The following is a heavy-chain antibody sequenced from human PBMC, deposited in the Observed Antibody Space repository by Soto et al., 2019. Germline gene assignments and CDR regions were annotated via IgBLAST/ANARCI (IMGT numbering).Heavy chain of an antibody. J-gene: IGHJ4*02. CDR3: TRESSSSTSVDY. Sequence: GGSLRLSCTASGFTFGDYAMSWVRQAPGKGLEWVGFIRSKAYGGTTEYAASVKGRFTISRDDSKSIAYLQMNSLKTEDTAVYYCTRESSSSTSVDYWGQGTLVTVSS. V-gene: IGHV3-49*04. CDR1: GFTFGDYA. D-gene: IGHD6-6*01. CDR2: IRSKAYGGTT.